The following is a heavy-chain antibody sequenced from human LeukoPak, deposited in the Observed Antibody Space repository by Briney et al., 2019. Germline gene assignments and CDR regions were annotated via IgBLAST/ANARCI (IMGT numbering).Heavy chain of an antibody. Sequence: SETLSLTCAVYGGSFSGYYWSWIRQPPGKGLEWIGEINHRGTTHYNPSLKSRVTISVDTSKNQFSLRLSSVTAADSAVYYCARDFYYYDSSGGYSYWGQGTLVTVSS. CDR3: ARDFYYYDSSGGYSY. V-gene: IGHV4-34*01. J-gene: IGHJ4*02. CDR1: GGSFSGYY. D-gene: IGHD3-22*01. CDR2: INHRGTT.